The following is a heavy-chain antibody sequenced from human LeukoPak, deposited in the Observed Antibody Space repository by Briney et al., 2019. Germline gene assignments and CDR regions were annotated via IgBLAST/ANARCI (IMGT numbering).Heavy chain of an antibody. CDR2: IGSGGSTI. J-gene: IGHJ4*02. D-gene: IGHD6-13*01. CDR1: GFTFSSHS. V-gene: IGHV3-48*04. CDR3: AKRGIAAAASFDY. Sequence: GGSLRLSCTASGFTFSSHSLHWVRQAPGKGLEWVAYIGSGGSTIYYADSVKGRFTISRDNAKNSLYLQMNSLRAEDTAVYYCAKRGIAAAASFDYWGQGTLVTVSS.